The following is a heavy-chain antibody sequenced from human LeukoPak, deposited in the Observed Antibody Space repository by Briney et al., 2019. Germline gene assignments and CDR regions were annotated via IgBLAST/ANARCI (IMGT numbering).Heavy chain of an antibody. J-gene: IGHJ4*02. V-gene: IGHV4-59*08. CDR1: GGSISSYY. CDR3: ARHSRTYYDFDY. Sequence: SETLSLTCTVSGGSISSYYWSWIRQPPGKGLEWIGYVHYSGSTNYNPSLKSRLSVSVDTSMNQFSLQLSSVTAADTAVYYCARHSRTYYDFDYWGQGTLVTVSS. CDR2: VHYSGST. D-gene: IGHD1-26*01.